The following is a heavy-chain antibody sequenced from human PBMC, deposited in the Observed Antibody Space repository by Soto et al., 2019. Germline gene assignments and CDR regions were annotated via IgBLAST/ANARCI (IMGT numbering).Heavy chain of an antibody. CDR1: GGTFSSYA. CDR3: ARETDSSLKVGIWFDP. J-gene: IGHJ5*02. CDR2: IIPIFGTA. D-gene: IGHD6-6*01. Sequence: QVQLVQSGAEVKKPGSPVKVSCKASGGTFSSYAISWVRQAPGQGLEWMGGIIPIFGTANYAQKFQGRVTITADKSTSTAYMELSSLRSEDTAVYYCARETDSSLKVGIWFDPWGQGTLVTVSS. V-gene: IGHV1-69*06.